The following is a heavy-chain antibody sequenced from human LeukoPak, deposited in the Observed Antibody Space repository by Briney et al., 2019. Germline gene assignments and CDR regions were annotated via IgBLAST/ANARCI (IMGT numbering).Heavy chain of an antibody. D-gene: IGHD3-9*01. CDR1: GFTFSNYG. Sequence: TSLRLSCAASGFTFSNYGMHCVRQAPGGGLEWVAVIWYDGSNNYYADSVKGRFTISRDNSKNTLYLQMNSLRAEDTAVYYCARTCPGYFLQAPDYWGQGTLVTVSS. V-gene: IGHV3-33*01. CDR3: ARTCPGYFLQAPDY. J-gene: IGHJ4*02. CDR2: IWYDGSNN.